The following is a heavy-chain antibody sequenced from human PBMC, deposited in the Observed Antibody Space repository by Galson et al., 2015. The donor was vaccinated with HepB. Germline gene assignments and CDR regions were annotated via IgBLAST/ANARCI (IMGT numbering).Heavy chain of an antibody. CDR1: GFSLSTSGVG. CDR2: IYWDDDK. D-gene: IGHD5-18*01. V-gene: IGHV2-5*02. J-gene: IGHJ4*02. Sequence: PALVKPTQTLTLTCTFSGFSLSTSGVGVGWIRQPPGKALEWLALIYWDDDKRYSPSLKSRLTITKDTSKNQVVLTMTNMDPVDTATYYCAHNSPPSGYTYGLIDYWGQGTLVTVSS. CDR3: AHNSPPSGYTYGLIDY.